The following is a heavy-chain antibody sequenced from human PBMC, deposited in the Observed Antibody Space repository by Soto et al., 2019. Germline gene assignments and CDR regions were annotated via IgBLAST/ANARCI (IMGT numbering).Heavy chain of an antibody. D-gene: IGHD1-26*01. CDR3: ARVGHITNYGMAV. CDR2: IIPFFGTS. Sequence: QVQLVQSVAEVKKPGSSVKVSCEASGGTFSSYPINWVRQAPGQGLEWMGGIIPFFGTSNYAHKFQGRVTITTSDSSSTAYMELRSLRSEDTAVYYCARVGHITNYGMAVWGQGHTVTVSS. CDR1: GGTFSSYP. V-gene: IGHV1-69*01. J-gene: IGHJ6*02.